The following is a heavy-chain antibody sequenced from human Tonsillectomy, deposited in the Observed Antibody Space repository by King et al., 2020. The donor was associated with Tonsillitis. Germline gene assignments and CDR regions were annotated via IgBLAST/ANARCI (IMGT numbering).Heavy chain of an antibody. D-gene: IGHD3-3*01. CDR2: IFSNDEK. V-gene: IGHV2-26*01. Sequence: ITLKESGPVLVKPPETLTLTCTVSGFSLSNARMGVSWIRQPPGKALEWLAHIFSNDEKSYSTSLKSRLTISKDTSKSQVVLTMTNMDPVDTATYNCARIPYYDFWSGYPLFDYWGQGTLVTVSS. J-gene: IGHJ4*02. CDR1: GFSLSNARMG. CDR3: ARIPYYDFWSGYPLFDY.